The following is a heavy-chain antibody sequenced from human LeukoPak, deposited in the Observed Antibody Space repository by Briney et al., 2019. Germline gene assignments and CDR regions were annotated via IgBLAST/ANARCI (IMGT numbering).Heavy chain of an antibody. CDR3: TVRDYDFWRGYHS. CDR2: IVVGSGNT. J-gene: IGHJ4*02. Sequence: SVKVSCKASGFTFTSSVMQWVRQARGQRLEWIGWIVVGSGNTNYAQKFQERVTITRDMSTSTAYMELSSLRSEDTAVYYCTVRDYDFWRGYHSWGQGTLVTASS. CDR1: GFTFTSSV. V-gene: IGHV1-58*02. D-gene: IGHD3-3*01.